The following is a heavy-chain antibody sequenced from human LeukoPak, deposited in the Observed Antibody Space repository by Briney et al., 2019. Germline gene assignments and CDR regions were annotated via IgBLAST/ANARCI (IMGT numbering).Heavy chain of an antibody. Sequence: GGSLRLSCAASGFTFSSYSMNWVRQAPGKGLEWVSSISSSSSYIYYADSVKGRFTISRDNAKNSLYLQMNSLRAEDTAVYYCAKGRAWYCGGDCSSAVDYFDYWGQGTLVTVSS. V-gene: IGHV3-21*01. CDR3: AKGRAWYCGGDCSSAVDYFDY. D-gene: IGHD2-21*01. CDR1: GFTFSSYS. J-gene: IGHJ4*02. CDR2: ISSSSSYI.